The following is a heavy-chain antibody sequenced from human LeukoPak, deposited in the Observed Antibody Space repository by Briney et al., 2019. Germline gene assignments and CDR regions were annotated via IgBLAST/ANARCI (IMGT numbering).Heavy chain of an antibody. CDR1: RYSFTSYW. V-gene: IGHV5-10-1*01. Sequence: GESLKISCKGSRYSFTSYWISWVRQMPGKGLEWMGRIDPSDSYTNYSPSFQGHVTISADKSISTAYLQWSSLKASDTAMYYCARQRPSFIAAAGTDYWGQGTLVTVSS. D-gene: IGHD6-13*01. CDR2: IDPSDSYT. J-gene: IGHJ4*02. CDR3: ARQRPSFIAAAGTDY.